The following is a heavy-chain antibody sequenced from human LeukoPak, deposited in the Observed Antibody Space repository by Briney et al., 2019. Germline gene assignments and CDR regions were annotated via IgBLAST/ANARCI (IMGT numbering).Heavy chain of an antibody. J-gene: IGHJ4*02. CDR1: GGSISSYY. CDR2: IYYSGST. CDR3: ARGQYSGSYYADY. D-gene: IGHD1-26*01. Sequence: SETLSLTCTVSGGSISSYYWSWIRQPPGKGLEWIGYIYYSGSTYYNPSLKSRVTISVDTSKNQFSLKLSSVTTADTAVYYCARGQYSGSYYADYWGQGTLVTVSS. V-gene: IGHV4-30-4*08.